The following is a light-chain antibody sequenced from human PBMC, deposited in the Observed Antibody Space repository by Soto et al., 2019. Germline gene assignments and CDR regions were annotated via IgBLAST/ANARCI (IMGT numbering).Light chain of an antibody. V-gene: IGKV3-15*01. Sequence: EVVMRQSPATLSVSPGEGATLSCRASQSVSTNLAWYQQKPGQAPRLLIYGASTRATGIPARFSGSGSGTEFTLIISSLQSEDSAVYYCRQYNSWLWTFGQGTKVDIK. CDR2: GAS. J-gene: IGKJ1*01. CDR1: QSVSTN. CDR3: RQYNSWLWT.